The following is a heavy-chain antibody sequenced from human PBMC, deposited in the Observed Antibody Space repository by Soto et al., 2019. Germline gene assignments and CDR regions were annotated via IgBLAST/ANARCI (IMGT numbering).Heavy chain of an antibody. CDR2: ISYDGSNK. V-gene: IGHV3-30*03. CDR3: ASSTVTTPDYYYYYYMDV. J-gene: IGHJ6*03. CDR1: GFTFSSYG. D-gene: IGHD4-17*01. Sequence: QVQLVESGGGVVQPGRSLRLSCAASGFTFSSYGMHWVRQAPGKGLEWVAVISYDGSNKYYADYVKGRFTISRDNSKNTLYLQMNSLRAEDTAVYYCASSTVTTPDYYYYYYMDVWGKGTTVTVSS.